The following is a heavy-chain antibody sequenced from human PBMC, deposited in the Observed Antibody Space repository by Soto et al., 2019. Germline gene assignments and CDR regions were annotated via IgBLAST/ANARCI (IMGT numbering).Heavy chain of an antibody. CDR1: GGSMRSGDDS. CDR2: IYYSGNT. J-gene: IGHJ4*02. V-gene: IGHV4-30-2*01. D-gene: IGHD3-10*01. CDR3: APEAANHYGSGSLFDY. Sequence: SLSLTCAVCGGSMRSGDDSWSWIRQPPGKGLEWIGYIYYSGNTYYNPSLKSRVTISVDRSKNQFSLKLSSVTAAETAVYYCAPEAANHYGSGSLFDYWRQGILVTVSS.